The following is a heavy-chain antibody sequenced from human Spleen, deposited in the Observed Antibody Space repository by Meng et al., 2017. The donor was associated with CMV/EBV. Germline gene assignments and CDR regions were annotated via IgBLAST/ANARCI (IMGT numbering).Heavy chain of an antibody. CDR2: IIPMFDIA. CDR1: GGTLSSYA. V-gene: IGHV1-69*10. J-gene: IGHJ4*02. CDR3: ARDRTMHQLPLCY. Sequence: SVKVSCKASGGTLSSYAISWVRQAPGQGLEWMGGIIPMFDIANYAQKFQGRVTITADTSTSTAYMELSSLRSDDTAVYYCARDRTMHQLPLCYWGQGTLVTVSS. D-gene: IGHD2-2*01.